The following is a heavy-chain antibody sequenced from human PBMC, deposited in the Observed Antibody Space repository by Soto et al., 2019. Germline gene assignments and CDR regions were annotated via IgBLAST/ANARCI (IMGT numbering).Heavy chain of an antibody. V-gene: IGHV4-34*01. CDR3: ARWALLWFGELTSDAFDS. CDR1: GGSFSGYY. D-gene: IGHD3-10*01. CDR2: INHSGST. J-gene: IGHJ3*02. Sequence: SETLSLTCAVYGGSFSGYYWSWIRQPPGKGLEWIGEINHSGSTNYNPSLKSRVTISVDTSKNQFSLKLSTVTAADTAVYYCARWALLWFGELTSDAFDSWGQGTMVTVSS.